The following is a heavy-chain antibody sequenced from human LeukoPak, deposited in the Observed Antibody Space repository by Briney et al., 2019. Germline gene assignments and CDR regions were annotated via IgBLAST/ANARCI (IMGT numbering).Heavy chain of an antibody. CDR2: IYTSGST. D-gene: IGHD3-3*02. CDR3: ARNIGFLEWLFFDY. CDR1: GGSISSGSYY. Sequence: PSETLSLTCTASGGSISSGSYYWSWIRQPAGKGLEWIGRIYTSGSTNYNPSLKSRVTISVDTSKNQFSLKLSSVTAADTAVYYCARNIGFLEWLFFDYWGQGTLVTVSS. V-gene: IGHV4-61*02. J-gene: IGHJ4*02.